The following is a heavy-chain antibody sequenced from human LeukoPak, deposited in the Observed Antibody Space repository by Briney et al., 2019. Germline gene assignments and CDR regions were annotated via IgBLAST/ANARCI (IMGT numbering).Heavy chain of an antibody. CDR2: IYTSGST. J-gene: IGHJ3*02. D-gene: IGHD3-9*01. Sequence: SETLSLTCTVSGGSISSYYWSWIRQPAGKGLEWIGRIYTSGSTNYNPSLKSRVTMSVDTSKNQFSLKLSSVTAADTAVYYCAREDVRYFDWSYDALDIWGQGTMVTVSS. CDR3: AREDVRYFDWSYDALDI. CDR1: GGSISSYY. V-gene: IGHV4-4*07.